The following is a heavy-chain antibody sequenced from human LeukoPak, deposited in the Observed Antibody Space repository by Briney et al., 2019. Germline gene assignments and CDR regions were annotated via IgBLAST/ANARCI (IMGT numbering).Heavy chain of an antibody. CDR2: INYSGST. CDR1: GGSFSGYY. V-gene: IGHV4-34*01. D-gene: IGHD3-10*01. CDR3: ARGRTVRRVIKFYYYMDV. J-gene: IGHJ6*03. Sequence: SETLSLTCAVYGGSFSGYYWSWIRQPPGKGLEWIGEINYSGSTNYNPSLKSRVTISVDTSKNQFSLKLSSVTAADTAVYYCARGRTVRRVIKFYYYMDVWGKGTTVTVSS.